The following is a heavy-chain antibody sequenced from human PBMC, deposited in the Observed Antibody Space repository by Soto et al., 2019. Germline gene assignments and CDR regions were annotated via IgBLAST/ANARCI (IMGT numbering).Heavy chain of an antibody. CDR1: GSTFSSYA. Sequence: EVQLWESGGGLVQPGGSLRLSCAASGSTFSSYAMSWVRQAPGKGLEWVSVISGSGDGTYYADSVKGRFTISRDNSKNTXYXXMNSLRAEDTAEYYCARELGYCSGGNCYMDGAFDFWGQGTMVTVSS. V-gene: IGHV3-23*01. CDR2: ISGSGDGT. CDR3: ARELGYCSGGNCYMDGAFDF. D-gene: IGHD2-15*01. J-gene: IGHJ3*01.